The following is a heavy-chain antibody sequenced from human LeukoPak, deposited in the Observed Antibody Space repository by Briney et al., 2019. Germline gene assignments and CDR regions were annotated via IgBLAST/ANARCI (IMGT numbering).Heavy chain of an antibody. CDR1: GYTFTNYG. Sequence: GASVKVSCKASGYTFTNYGITWVRQAPGQGLEWMGWINPNSGGTNYAQKFQGRVTMTRDTSISTAYMELSRLRSDDTAVYYCARDAIAAAGTQLPYYYYYMDVWGKGTTVTISS. D-gene: IGHD6-13*01. CDR3: ARDAIAAAGTQLPYYYYYMDV. CDR2: INPNSGGT. V-gene: IGHV1-2*02. J-gene: IGHJ6*03.